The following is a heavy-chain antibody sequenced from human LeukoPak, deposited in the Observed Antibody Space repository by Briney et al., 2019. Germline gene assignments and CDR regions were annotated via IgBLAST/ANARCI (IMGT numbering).Heavy chain of an antibody. Sequence: SETLSLTCTVSGGSISNYYWSWIRQPPGKGLEWIGYIYYSGSTNYNPSLKSRVTISVDTSKNQFSLKLSSVTAADTAVYYCAGGLSYDFWSGYPNWFDPWGQGTLVTVSS. V-gene: IGHV4-59*01. CDR1: GGSISNYY. CDR2: IYYSGST. D-gene: IGHD3-3*01. J-gene: IGHJ5*02. CDR3: AGGLSYDFWSGYPNWFDP.